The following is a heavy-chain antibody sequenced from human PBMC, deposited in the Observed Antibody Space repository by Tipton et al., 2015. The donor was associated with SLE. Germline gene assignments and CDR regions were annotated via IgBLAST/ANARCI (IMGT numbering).Heavy chain of an antibody. J-gene: IGHJ5*02. V-gene: IGHV4-59*01. CDR3: AREEYSSGWTEVHWFDP. Sequence: TLSLTCTVSGGSISSYYWGWIRQPPGKGLEWIGYIYYSGSTNYNPSLKGRVTISVDTSKNQFSLKLSSVTAADTAVYYCAREEYSSGWTEVHWFDPWGQGTLVTVSS. D-gene: IGHD6-19*01. CDR1: GGSISSYY. CDR2: IYYSGST.